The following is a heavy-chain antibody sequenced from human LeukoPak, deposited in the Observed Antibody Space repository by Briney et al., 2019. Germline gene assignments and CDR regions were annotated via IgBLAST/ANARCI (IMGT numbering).Heavy chain of an antibody. CDR3: ARPRYDGNLYYFDY. Sequence: ASVKVSCKASGYTFTGYYMHWVRQAPGQGLEWMGWINPNSGGTNYAQKFQGRVTMTRDTSISTAYMELSRLRSDDTAVYCCARPRYDGNLYYFDYWGQGTLVTVSS. CDR1: GYTFTGYY. CDR2: INPNSGGT. V-gene: IGHV1-2*02. J-gene: IGHJ4*02. D-gene: IGHD4-23*01.